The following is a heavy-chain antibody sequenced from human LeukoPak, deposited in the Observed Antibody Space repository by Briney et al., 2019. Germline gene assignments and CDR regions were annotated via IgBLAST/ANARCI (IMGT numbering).Heavy chain of an antibody. CDR1: GFTFSSYG. D-gene: IGHD3-9*01. V-gene: IGHV3-23*01. J-gene: IGHJ4*02. CDR2: ISATGIST. Sequence: PGGSLRLSCAASGFTFSSYGMSWVRQAPGKGLEWVSSISATGISTYYADSVEGRFTISRDNSKNTLYLQMNSLRAEDTAVYYCAKHSNYDILTGYSGLDYWGQGTLVTVSS. CDR3: AKHSNYDILTGYSGLDY.